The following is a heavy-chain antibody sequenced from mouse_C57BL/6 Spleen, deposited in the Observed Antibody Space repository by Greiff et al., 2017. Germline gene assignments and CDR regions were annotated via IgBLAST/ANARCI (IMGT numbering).Heavy chain of an antibody. CDR3: ARSKGV. CDR1: GYNFPGYW. CDR2: ILPGSGST. Sequence: QVQLQQSGAELMKPGASVKLSCKASGYNFPGYWMEWVKQRPGHGLEWIGEILPGSGSTNYNAKFKGKATITAETSSNTAYLQLSSLTTEDSAVYYCARSKGVWGTGTTVTVSS. J-gene: IGHJ1*03. V-gene: IGHV1-9*01.